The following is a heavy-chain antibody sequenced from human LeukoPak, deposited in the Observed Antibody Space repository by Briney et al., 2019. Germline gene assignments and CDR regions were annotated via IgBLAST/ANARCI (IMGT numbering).Heavy chain of an antibody. CDR1: GYTFTSYG. V-gene: IGHV1-18*01. CDR2: ISAYNGNT. Sequence: GASVKVSCKASGYTFTSYGISWVRQAPGQGLEWMGWISAYNGNTNYAQKLQGRVTMTTDTSTSTAYMELRSLRSEDTAVYYCARVFTMIVGGAFDIWGQGTMVTVSS. J-gene: IGHJ3*02. CDR3: ARVFTMIVGGAFDI. D-gene: IGHD3-22*01.